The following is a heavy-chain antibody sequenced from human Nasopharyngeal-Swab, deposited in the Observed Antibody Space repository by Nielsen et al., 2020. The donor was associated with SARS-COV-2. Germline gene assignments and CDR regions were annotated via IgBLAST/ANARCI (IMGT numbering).Heavy chain of an antibody. Sequence: ASVKVSCKASGYTFTSYGISWVRQAPGQGLEWMGWINPNSGGTNYAQKFQGRVTMTRDTSISTAYMELSRLRSDDTAVYYCARDPLGYCSSTSCYFDAFDIWGQGTMVTVSS. CDR1: GYTFTSYG. CDR2: INPNSGGT. CDR3: ARDPLGYCSSTSCYFDAFDI. V-gene: IGHV1-2*02. J-gene: IGHJ3*02. D-gene: IGHD2-2*01.